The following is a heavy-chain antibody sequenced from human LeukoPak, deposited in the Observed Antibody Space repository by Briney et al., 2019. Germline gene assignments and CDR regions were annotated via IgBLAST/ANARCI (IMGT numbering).Heavy chain of an antibody. D-gene: IGHD3-22*01. CDR2: ISYDGSNK. J-gene: IGHJ4*02. CDR1: GFTFSSYA. V-gene: IGHV3-30-3*01. CDR3: ARDGQYYDSSGPRYFDY. Sequence: GRSLRLSCAASGFTFSSYAMHWVRQAPGKGLEWVAVISYDGSNKYYADSVKGRFTISRDNSKNTLYLQMNSLRAEDTAVYYCARDGQYYDSSGPRYFDYWGQGTLVTVSS.